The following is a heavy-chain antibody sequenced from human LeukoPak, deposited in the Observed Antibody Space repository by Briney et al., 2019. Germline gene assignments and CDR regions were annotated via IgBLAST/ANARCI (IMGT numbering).Heavy chain of an antibody. CDR2: ISSSSSYI. V-gene: IGHV3-21*01. CDR1: GFTLSSYS. CDR3: AREVSYYYYYYMDV. J-gene: IGHJ6*03. Sequence: GGSLRLSCAASGFTLSSYSMNWVRQAPGKGLEWVSSISSSSSYIYYADSVKGRFTISRDNAKNSLYLQMNSLRAEDTAVYYCAREVSYYYYYYMDVWGKGTTVTISS.